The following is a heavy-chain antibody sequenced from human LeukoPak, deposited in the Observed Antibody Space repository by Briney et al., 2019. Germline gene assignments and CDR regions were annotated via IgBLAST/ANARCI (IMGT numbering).Heavy chain of an antibody. V-gene: IGHV4-39*02. CDR3: ARELEPYYFDNWFDP. J-gene: IGHJ5*02. CDR1: GGSISSSSYY. CDR2: IYYSGST. D-gene: IGHD1-1*01. Sequence: SETLSLTCTVSGGSISSSSYYWGGIRQPPGKGLEWIGSIYYSGSTYYNPSLKSRVTISVDTSKNQFSLKLSSVTAADTAVYYCARELEPYYFDNWFDPWGQGTLVTVSS.